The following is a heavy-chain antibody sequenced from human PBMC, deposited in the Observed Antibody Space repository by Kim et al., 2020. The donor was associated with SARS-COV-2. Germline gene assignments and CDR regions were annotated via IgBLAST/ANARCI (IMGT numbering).Heavy chain of an antibody. V-gene: IGHV1-69*13. D-gene: IGHD2-21*02. CDR3: AREGGVVTAIKFDY. CDR2: IIPIFGTA. J-gene: IGHJ4*02. CDR1: GGTFSSYA. Sequence: SVKVSCKASGGTFSSYAISWVRQAPGQGLEWMGGIIPIFGTANYAQKFQGRVTITADESTSTAYMELSSLRSEDTAVYYCAREGGVVTAIKFDYWGQGTLVTVSS.